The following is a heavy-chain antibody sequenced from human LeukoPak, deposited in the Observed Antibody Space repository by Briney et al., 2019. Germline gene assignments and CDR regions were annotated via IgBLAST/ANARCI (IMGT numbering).Heavy chain of an antibody. J-gene: IGHJ4*02. CDR3: AKDQGQAVVPRRFDY. CDR2: ISSSSSYI. V-gene: IGHV3-21*04. Sequence: PGGSLRLSCAASRFTFSSYSMNWVRQAPGKGLEWVSSISSSSSYIYYADSVKGRFTISRDNAKNTLYLQMNSLRAEDTAVYYCAKDQGQAVVPRRFDYWGQGTLVTVSS. D-gene: IGHD2-2*01. CDR1: RFTFSSYS.